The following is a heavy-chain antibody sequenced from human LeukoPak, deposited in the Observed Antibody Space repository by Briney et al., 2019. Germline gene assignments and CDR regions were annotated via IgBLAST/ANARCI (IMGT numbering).Heavy chain of an antibody. V-gene: IGHV5-51*01. Sequence: GESLKISCKASGYSFTSYWIGWVRQMPGKGLQWMGIIYPGDSDTRYSPYFQGQVTISADKSISTAYLQWSSLKASDTAMYYCERLGDIVVVPAAEGFDYWGQGTLVTVSS. CDR2: IYPGDSDT. CDR3: ERLGDIVVVPAAEGFDY. D-gene: IGHD2-2*01. CDR1: GYSFTSYW. J-gene: IGHJ4*02.